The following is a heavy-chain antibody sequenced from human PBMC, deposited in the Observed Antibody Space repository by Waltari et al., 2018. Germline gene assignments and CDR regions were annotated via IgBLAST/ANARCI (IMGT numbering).Heavy chain of an antibody. J-gene: IGHJ4*02. Sequence: QVQLQQWGAGLLKPSETLSLTCAVYGGSFSGSYWSWIRQPPGKGLEWIGEINHSGSTNYNPSLKSRVTISVDTSKNQFSLKLSSVTAADTAVYYCARKVHNYYDSSGYFGFDYWGQGTLVTVSS. CDR3: ARKVHNYYDSSGYFGFDY. CDR1: GGSFSGSY. V-gene: IGHV4-34*01. D-gene: IGHD3-22*01. CDR2: INHSGST.